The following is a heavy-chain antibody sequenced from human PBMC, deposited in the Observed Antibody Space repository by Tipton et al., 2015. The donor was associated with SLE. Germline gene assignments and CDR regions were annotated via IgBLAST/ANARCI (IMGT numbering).Heavy chain of an antibody. J-gene: IGHJ4*02. CDR1: GASISSYY. CDR2: IYNTGTT. Sequence: TLSLTCTVSGASISSYYWTWIRQPAGKGLEWIGRIYNTGTTNYSPSLKSRVTMSLDTSKNQFSLKLNSVAAADTAVYYCARAHTYYYDSSGYYVGGYYFDYWGQGTLVTVSS. V-gene: IGHV4-4*07. CDR3: ARAHTYYYDSSGYYVGGYYFDY. D-gene: IGHD3-22*01.